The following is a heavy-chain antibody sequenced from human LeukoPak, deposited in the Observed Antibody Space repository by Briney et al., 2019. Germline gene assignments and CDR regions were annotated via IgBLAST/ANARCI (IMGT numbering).Heavy chain of an antibody. Sequence: GASVKVSCKASGCTFTSYGISWVRQAPGQGLEWMGWISAYNGNTNYAQKLQGRVTMTTDTSTSTAYMELRSLRSDDTAVYYCARDRYCSGGSCYSGRAYWGQGTLVTVSS. CDR3: ARDRYCSGGSCYSGRAY. CDR2: ISAYNGNT. D-gene: IGHD2-15*01. CDR1: GCTFTSYG. J-gene: IGHJ4*02. V-gene: IGHV1-18*01.